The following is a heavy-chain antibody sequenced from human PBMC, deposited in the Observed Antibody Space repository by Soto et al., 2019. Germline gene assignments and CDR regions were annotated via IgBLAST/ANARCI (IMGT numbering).Heavy chain of an antibody. V-gene: IGHV3-48*01. Sequence: GGSLRLSCAASGFTFSSYAMNWVRRAPGKGLEWVSYISRDSGTVYYADSVKGRFTISRDNAENSLYLQMNSLRAEDTAVYYCVRINTGGYYNDHWGQGTLVTVSS. CDR2: ISRDSGTV. CDR3: VRINTGGYYNDH. CDR1: GFTFSSYA. J-gene: IGHJ4*02. D-gene: IGHD3-22*01.